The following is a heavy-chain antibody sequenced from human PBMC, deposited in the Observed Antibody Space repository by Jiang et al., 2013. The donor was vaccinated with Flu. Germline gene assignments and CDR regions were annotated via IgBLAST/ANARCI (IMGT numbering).Heavy chain of an antibody. CDR1: GFTFSSYA. Sequence: RLSCAASGFTFSSYAMSWVRQSPGTGLDWVSSISGGASITYYADSVKGRFTISRDNSKNTLYLQMNGLRAEDTAVYYCAKYYYGSGGSRLYDIWGQGTMVTVSS. V-gene: IGHV3-23*01. J-gene: IGHJ3*02. D-gene: IGHD3-10*01. CDR2: ISGGASIT. CDR3: AKYYYGSGGSRLYDI.